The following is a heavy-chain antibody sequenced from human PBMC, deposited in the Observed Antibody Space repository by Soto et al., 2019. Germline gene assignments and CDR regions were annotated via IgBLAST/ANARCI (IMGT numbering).Heavy chain of an antibody. D-gene: IGHD4-4*01. Sequence: EVQLVESGGGLVKPGDSLRLSCAVSGLKFSDAWMNWVRQAPGKGLEWVGRIKSKGGDETKDYAAPVKGRFAISRDDSRDTLYLQMNSLKIEDTAVYYCAWDNSGRFRTDHWGQGTLVTVS. CDR2: IKSKGGDETK. CDR1: GLKFSDAW. CDR3: AWDNSGRFRTDH. J-gene: IGHJ4*02. V-gene: IGHV3-15*07.